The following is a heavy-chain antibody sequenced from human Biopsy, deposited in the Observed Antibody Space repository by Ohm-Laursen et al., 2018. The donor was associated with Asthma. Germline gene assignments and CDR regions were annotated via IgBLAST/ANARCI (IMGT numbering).Heavy chain of an antibody. Sequence: SVKVSCKSLGGTFNTYVIGWVRQAPGQGLEWMGGINFVFGTTTYPQKFQDRVTITADDSTRTVYMELSSLRSEDTAVYYCARKAGSCISRTCYSLDFWGQGTLVTVSS. V-gene: IGHV1-69*13. J-gene: IGHJ4*02. CDR1: GGTFNTYV. CDR2: INFVFGTT. CDR3: ARKAGSCISRTCYSLDF. D-gene: IGHD2-2*01.